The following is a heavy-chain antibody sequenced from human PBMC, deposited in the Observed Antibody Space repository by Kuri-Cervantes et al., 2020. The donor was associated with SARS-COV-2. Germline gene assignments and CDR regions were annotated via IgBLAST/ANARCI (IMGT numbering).Heavy chain of an antibody. V-gene: IGHV3-11*04. Sequence: LSLTCPVSGGSVSSGSYYWSWIRQPTGKGLEWVSGISGSGGRTYYADTVKGRFTISRDNAKNSLYLQMHSLRAEDTAVYYCLPVVSAAMDFDYWGQGTLVTVSS. J-gene: IGHJ4*02. CDR3: LPVVSAAMDFDY. CDR2: ISGSGGRT. CDR1: GGSVSSGSYY. D-gene: IGHD2-2*01.